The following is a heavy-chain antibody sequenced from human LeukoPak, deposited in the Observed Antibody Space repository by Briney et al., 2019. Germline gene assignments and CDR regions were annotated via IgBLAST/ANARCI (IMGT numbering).Heavy chain of an antibody. CDR2: IYYSGST. D-gene: IGHD4-17*01. CDR3: ALHGRTVSYNWFDP. J-gene: IGHJ5*02. CDR1: GGSISSGGYY. Sequence: SETLSLTCTVSGGSISSGGYYWSWIRQHPGKGLEWIGYIYYSGSTYYNPSLKSRVTISVDTSKNQFSLKLSSVTAADTAVYYCALHGRTVSYNWFDPWGQGTLVTVSS. V-gene: IGHV4-31*03.